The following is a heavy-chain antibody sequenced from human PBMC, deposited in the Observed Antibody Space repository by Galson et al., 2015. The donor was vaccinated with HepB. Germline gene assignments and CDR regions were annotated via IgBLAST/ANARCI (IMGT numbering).Heavy chain of an antibody. Sequence: SLRLSCAASGFTFSNSWMSWVRQAPGKGLEWVANINQNGSAEYSVDPVKGRFTISRDNAKNSLYLQMNSLRAEDTAVYYCARKTYYYASGIYGWFDPWGQGTLVTVSS. CDR3: ARKTYYYASGIYGWFDP. CDR2: INQNGSAE. J-gene: IGHJ5*02. D-gene: IGHD3-10*01. V-gene: IGHV3-7*01. CDR1: GFTFSNSW.